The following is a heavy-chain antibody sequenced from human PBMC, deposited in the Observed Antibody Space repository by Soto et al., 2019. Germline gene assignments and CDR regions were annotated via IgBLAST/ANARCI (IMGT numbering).Heavy chain of an antibody. V-gene: IGHV4-39*01. J-gene: IGHJ6*02. Sequence: QLQLQESGPGLVKPSETLSLTCTVSGGSISSSSYYWGWIRQPPGKGPEWIGRIFYSGRTYYNPSFKSRVTIPVATSKNQFSLKLSSVTAADTAVYYCARHLTYCSAGSCYSDFPYYGMDVWGQGTTVTVSS. D-gene: IGHD2-15*01. CDR2: IFYSGRT. CDR1: GGSISSSSYY. CDR3: ARHLTYCSAGSCYSDFPYYGMDV.